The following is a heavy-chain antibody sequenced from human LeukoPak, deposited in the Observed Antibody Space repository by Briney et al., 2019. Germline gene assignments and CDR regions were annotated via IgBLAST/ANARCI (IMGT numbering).Heavy chain of an antibody. CDR1: GYTFTGYY. J-gene: IGHJ4*02. CDR2: INPNSGGT. D-gene: IGHD3-22*01. CDR3: ARDSGYYDSSGYYSPDYYFDY. V-gene: IGHV1-2*02. Sequence: ASVKVSCKASGYTFTGYYMHWVRQAPGQGLEWMGWINPNSGGTNYAQKFQGRVTMTRDTSVSTAYMELSRLRSDDTAIYYCARDSGYYDSSGYYSPDYYFDYWGQGTLVTVSS.